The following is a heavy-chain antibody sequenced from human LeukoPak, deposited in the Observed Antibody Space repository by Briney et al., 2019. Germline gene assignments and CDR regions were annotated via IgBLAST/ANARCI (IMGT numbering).Heavy chain of an antibody. CDR2: FDPEDGET. J-gene: IGHJ4*02. Sequence: ASVKVSCEVSGYTLTELSMHWVRQAPGKGLEWMGGFDPEDGETIYAQKFQGRVTMTEDTSTDTAYMELSSLRSEDTAVYYCATVADDFWSGYYTSGYYFDYWGQGTLVTVSS. V-gene: IGHV1-24*01. D-gene: IGHD3-3*01. CDR1: GYTLTELS. CDR3: ATVADDFWSGYYTSGYYFDY.